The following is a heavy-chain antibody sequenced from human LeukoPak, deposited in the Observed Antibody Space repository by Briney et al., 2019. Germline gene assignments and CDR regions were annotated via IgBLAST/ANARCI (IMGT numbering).Heavy chain of an antibody. V-gene: IGHV3-21*04. CDR3: AKMKGHPLPKYYMDV. J-gene: IGHJ6*01. CDR2: LSSSSSYI. CDR1: GFTFSSYS. Sequence: GGSLRLSCAASGFTFSSYSMNWVRQAPGKGLEWVSSLSSSSSYIYYADSVKGRFTISRDNAKNSLYLQMNSLRAEDTAIYYCAKMKGHPLPKYYMDVWGQGTTVTVSS. D-gene: IGHD1-26*01.